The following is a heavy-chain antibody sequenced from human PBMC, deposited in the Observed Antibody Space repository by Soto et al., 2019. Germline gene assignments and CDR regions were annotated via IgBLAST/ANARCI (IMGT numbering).Heavy chain of an antibody. CDR1: GYTFTSYG. CDR3: VRGGDYYVSSGYHPFDY. CDR2: ISAYNGNT. J-gene: IGHJ4*02. D-gene: IGHD3-22*01. V-gene: IGHV1-18*01. Sequence: QVQLVQSGAEVKKPGASVKVSCKASGYTFTSYGISWVRQAPGQGLEWMGWISAYNGNTNYAQKLQGRVTMTTDTSTSKPYIELRSLRSDDTAVYYCVRGGDYYVSSGYHPFDYWGQGTLVTVSS.